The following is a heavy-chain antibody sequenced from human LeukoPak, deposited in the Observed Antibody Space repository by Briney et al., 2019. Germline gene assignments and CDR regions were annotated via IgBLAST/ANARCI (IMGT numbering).Heavy chain of an antibody. CDR2: ISSSGSTI. J-gene: IGHJ4*02. CDR1: GFTFSSYE. CDR3: AREDYDILTGYNLRFFDY. Sequence: GGSLRLSCAASGFTFSSYEMNWVRQAPGKGLEWVSYISSSGSTIYYADSVKGRVTISRDNAKTSLYLQMNSLRAEDTAVYYCAREDYDILTGYNLRFFDYWGQGTLVTVSS. V-gene: IGHV3-48*03. D-gene: IGHD3-9*01.